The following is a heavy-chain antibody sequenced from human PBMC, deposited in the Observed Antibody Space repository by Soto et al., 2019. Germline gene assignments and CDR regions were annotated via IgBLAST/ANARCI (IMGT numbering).Heavy chain of an antibody. V-gene: IGHV4-61*08. J-gene: IGHJ4*02. CDR1: GGSISSGDFY. CDR3: ARAVPLVRGVISYYFDN. D-gene: IGHD3-10*01. CDR2: IRFSGST. Sequence: PSETLSLTCTVSGGSISSGDFYWAWIRQPPGKGLEWIGYIRFSGSTNYNPSLKSRVTFSVDTSKNQFSLKINSVTAADTAVYHCARAVPLVRGVISYYFDNWGRGTLVTVSS.